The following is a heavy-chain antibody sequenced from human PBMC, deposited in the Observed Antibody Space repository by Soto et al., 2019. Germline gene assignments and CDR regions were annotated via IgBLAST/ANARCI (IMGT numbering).Heavy chain of an antibody. CDR1: GFTFTSYG. CDR3: AKDRGTSANSRAYFDS. D-gene: IGHD2-2*01. J-gene: IGHJ4*02. Sequence: GGSLRLSCAASGFTFTSYGMHWVRQAPVEVLEGVAVIPYDGSTEYYADSVKGRFTISSDNSKNTLYLQMNSLRPEDTAVYYCAKDRGTSANSRAYFDSWGQGTPVTVSS. CDR2: IPYDGSTE. V-gene: IGHV3-30*18.